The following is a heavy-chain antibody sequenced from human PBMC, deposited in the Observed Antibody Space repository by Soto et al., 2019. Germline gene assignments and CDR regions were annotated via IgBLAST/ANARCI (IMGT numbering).Heavy chain of an antibody. CDR1: GYTFTSYG. D-gene: IGHD3-10*01. CDR2: ISGYNGNT. CDR3: SRAGKYYYGSGSPYYYGMDV. V-gene: IGHV1-18*04. Sequence: QVQLVQSGAEVKKPGASVKGSCKASGYTFTSYGVTWVRQAPGQGLEWMGCISGYNGNTNYAQKLQGRVTMTTDTSTSTAYMELRSLRSDDKAVYYCSRAGKYYYGSGSPYYYGMDVWGQGITVTVSS. J-gene: IGHJ6*02.